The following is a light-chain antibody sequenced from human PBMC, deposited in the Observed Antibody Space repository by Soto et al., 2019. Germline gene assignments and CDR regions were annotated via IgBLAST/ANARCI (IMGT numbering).Light chain of an antibody. CDR3: QQYVNPLLT. J-gene: IGKJ4*02. V-gene: IGKV1-33*01. CDR2: DAS. Sequence: DIQMTQSPSSLSASVGDRVTITCQASQDIGNYLNWYQQKPGKAPKLLIYDASNLETGVPSRFSGSVSGTDFTFTISGLQPEETATYYGQQYVNPLLTFGGGTKVEIK. CDR1: QDIGNY.